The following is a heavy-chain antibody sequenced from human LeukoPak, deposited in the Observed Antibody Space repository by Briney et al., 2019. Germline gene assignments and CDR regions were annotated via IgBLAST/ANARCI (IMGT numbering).Heavy chain of an antibody. J-gene: IGHJ3*02. D-gene: IGHD2-21*02. CDR1: GFTFSSYA. CDR2: ISYDGSNK. Sequence: PGRSLRLSCAASGFTFSSYAMHWVRQAPGKGLEWVAVISYDGSNKYYADSVKGRFTISRDNSKNTLYLQMNSLRAEDTAVYYWARAGVVTAILGAFDSWGQGTMGTVS. CDR3: ARAGVVTAILGAFDS. V-gene: IGHV3-30-3*01.